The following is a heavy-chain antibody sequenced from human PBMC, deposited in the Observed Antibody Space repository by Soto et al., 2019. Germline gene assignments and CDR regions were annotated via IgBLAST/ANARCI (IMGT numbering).Heavy chain of an antibody. J-gene: IGHJ6*03. V-gene: IGHV3-11*01. Sequence: QVQLVESGGGLVQPGGSLRLSCAASGFTFSDYYMSWIRQAPGKGLEWVSYISSSGSTIYYADSVKGRFTISRDNAKNSLYLQMNSLRAEDTAVYYCARDEYSSSSRNYYYYMDVWGKGTTVTVSS. CDR2: ISSSGSTI. D-gene: IGHD6-6*01. CDR3: ARDEYSSSSRNYYYYMDV. CDR1: GFTFSDYY.